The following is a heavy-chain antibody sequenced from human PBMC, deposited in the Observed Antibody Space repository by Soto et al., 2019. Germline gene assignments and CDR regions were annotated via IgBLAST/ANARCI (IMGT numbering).Heavy chain of an antibody. V-gene: IGHV1-8*01. Sequence: QVQLVQSGAEVKKPGASVKVSCKASGYNFTSYDINWVRQATGQGLEWMGWMNPNSGNTGYAQKFKGRVTMTRNTSLSTGYMELCSLRSEVTAVYYCARGYYDILTGYSDWYFDLWGRGTLVTVSS. J-gene: IGHJ2*01. CDR2: MNPNSGNT. CDR1: GYNFTSYD. D-gene: IGHD3-9*01. CDR3: ARGYYDILTGYSDWYFDL.